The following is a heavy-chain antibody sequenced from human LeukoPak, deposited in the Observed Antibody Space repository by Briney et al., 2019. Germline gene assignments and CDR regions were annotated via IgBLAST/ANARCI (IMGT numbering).Heavy chain of an antibody. D-gene: IGHD6-13*01. CDR1: GFTFSSYA. Sequence: GGSLRLSCAASGFTFSSYAMSWVRQAPGKGLEWVSAISGSGGSTYYADSVKGRFTISRDNSKNTLYLQMNSLRAEDMAVYYCASPLGYSSSWYLVYMDVWGKGTSVTVSS. CDR3: ASPLGYSSSWYLVYMDV. CDR2: ISGSGGST. J-gene: IGHJ6*03. V-gene: IGHV3-23*01.